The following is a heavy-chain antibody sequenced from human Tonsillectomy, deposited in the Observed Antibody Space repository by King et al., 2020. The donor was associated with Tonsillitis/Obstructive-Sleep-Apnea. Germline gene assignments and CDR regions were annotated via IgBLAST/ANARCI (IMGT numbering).Heavy chain of an antibody. CDR1: GYTFSSYG. D-gene: IGHD5-12*01. Sequence: VQLGGSGAEVKKPGASVKVSCKASGYTFSSYGISWVRQAPGQGLEWRGWISAYNGNTNYVQKLQGRVTMTTEKSTSTAYMELRSLRSDDTAVYDCARESYVGWSGHEDCYGMAVWGQGTTVSVSS. CDR2: ISAYNGNT. J-gene: IGHJ6*02. CDR3: ARESYVGWSGHEDCYGMAV. V-gene: IGHV1-18*01.